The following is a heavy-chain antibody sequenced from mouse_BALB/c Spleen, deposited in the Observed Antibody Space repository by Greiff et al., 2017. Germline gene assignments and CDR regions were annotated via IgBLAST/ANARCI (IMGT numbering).Heavy chain of an antibody. CDR1: GFSLTSYD. V-gene: IGHV2-9-2*01. CDR3: VREGTARATEGFAY. CDR2: IWTGGGT. Sequence: VQLQESGPGLVAPSQSLSITCTISGFSLTSYDISWIRQPPGKGLEWLGVIWTGGGTNYNSAFMSRLSISKDNSKSQVFLKMNSLQTDDTAIYYCVREGTARATEGFAYWGQGTLVTVSA. D-gene: IGHD3-2*01. J-gene: IGHJ3*01.